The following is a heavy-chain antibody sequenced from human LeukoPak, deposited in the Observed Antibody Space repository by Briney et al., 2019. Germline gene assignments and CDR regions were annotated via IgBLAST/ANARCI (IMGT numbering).Heavy chain of an antibody. D-gene: IGHD3-3*01. CDR3: ARRVVNAFDV. CDR2: ITSSSSSI. J-gene: IGHJ3*01. V-gene: IGHV3-48*01. Sequence: GGPLRLSCAASGFTFSSYTMNWVRPAPGKGLEWVSYITSSSSSIYYADSVKGRFTISRDNAKNSLYLQMNSLRAEDTAVYYCARRVVNAFDVWGQGTTVTVSS. CDR1: GFTFSSYT.